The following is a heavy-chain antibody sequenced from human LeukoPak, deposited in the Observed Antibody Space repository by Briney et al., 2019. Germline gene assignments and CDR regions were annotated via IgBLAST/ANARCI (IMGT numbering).Heavy chain of an antibody. D-gene: IGHD5-18*01. CDR1: GFTFSSYG. J-gene: IGHJ5*02. CDR3: ARLGYSYGNWFDP. CDR2: ISGSGGST. Sequence: GGSLRLSCAASGFTFSSYGMSWVRQAPGKGLEWVSAISGSGGSTYYADSVKGRFTISRDNSKNTLYLQMNSLRAEDTAVYYCARLGYSYGNWFDPWGQGTLVTVSS. V-gene: IGHV3-23*01.